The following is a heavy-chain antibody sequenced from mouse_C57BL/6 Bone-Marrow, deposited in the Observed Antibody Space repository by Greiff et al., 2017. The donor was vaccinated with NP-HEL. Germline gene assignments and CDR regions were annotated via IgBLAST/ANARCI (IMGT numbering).Heavy chain of an antibody. J-gene: IGHJ2*01. CDR1: GYTFTSYW. V-gene: IGHV1-50*01. D-gene: IGHD1-1*01. CDR3: ARGYYGISL. CDR2: IDPSDSYT. Sequence: VQLQQPGAELVKPGASVKLSCKASGYTFTSYWMQWVKQRPGQGLEWIGEIDPSDSYTNYNQKFKGKATLTVDTSSSTAYMQLSSLTSEDSAVYYCARGYYGISLWGQGTTLTVSS.